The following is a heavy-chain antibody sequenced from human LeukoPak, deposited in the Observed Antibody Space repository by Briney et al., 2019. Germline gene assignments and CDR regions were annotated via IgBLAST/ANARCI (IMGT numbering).Heavy chain of an antibody. CDR1: GFSFSSYG. J-gene: IGHJ4*02. D-gene: IGHD2-15*01. CDR3: AKDVFLLSGRGDDY. Sequence: GGSLRLSCAASGFSFSSYGMNWVRRAPGKGLEWLSYISSSGSSIYYADSVKGRSTISKNNSKNTSYLEMTVRRAEDTAIHDCAKDVFLLSGRGDDYWGQGTLVTVSS. CDR2: ISSSGSSI. V-gene: IGHV3-23*01.